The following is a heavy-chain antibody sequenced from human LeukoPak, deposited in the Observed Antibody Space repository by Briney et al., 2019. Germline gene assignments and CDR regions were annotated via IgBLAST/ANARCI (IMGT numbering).Heavy chain of an antibody. CDR3: ARYEIPGELLTPYDY. D-gene: IGHD3-10*01. CDR2: IYPGDSDT. J-gene: IGHJ4*02. CDR1: GYRFTSYW. Sequence: GESLKISCKGSGYRFTSYWIGWVRQMPGKGLEWMGIIYPGDSDTRYSPSFQGQVTISAAKSISPAYLQWSSLKASDTAIYYCARYEIPGELLTPYDYWGQGTLVTVSS. V-gene: IGHV5-51*03.